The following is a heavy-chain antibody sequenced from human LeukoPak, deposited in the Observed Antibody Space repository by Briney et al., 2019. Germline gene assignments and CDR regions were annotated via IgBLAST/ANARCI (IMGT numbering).Heavy chain of an antibody. CDR3: ARPNYGDYGSDAFDI. CDR1: GGSISSYY. Sequence: SETLSLTCTVSGGSISSYYWSWIRQPPGKGLEWIGYIYYSGSTNYNPSLKSRVTISVDTSKNQFSLKLSSVTAADTGVYYCARPNYGDYGSDAFDIWGQGTMVTVSS. J-gene: IGHJ3*02. CDR2: IYYSGST. V-gene: IGHV4-59*01. D-gene: IGHD4-17*01.